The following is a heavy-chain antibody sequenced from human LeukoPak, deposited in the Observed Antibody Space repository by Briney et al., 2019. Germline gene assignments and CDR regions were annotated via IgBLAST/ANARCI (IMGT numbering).Heavy chain of an antibody. CDR1: GGSISSSSYY. V-gene: IGHV4-39*07. CDR3: ARDPSRIAARPLVGVGYFDY. Sequence: PSGTLSLTCTVSGGSISSSSYYWGWIRQPPGKGLEWIGSIYYSGSTYYNPSLKSRVTISVDTSKNQFSLKLSSVTAADTAVYYCARDPSRIAARPLVGVGYFDYWGQGTLVTVSS. J-gene: IGHJ4*02. CDR2: IYYSGST. D-gene: IGHD6-6*01.